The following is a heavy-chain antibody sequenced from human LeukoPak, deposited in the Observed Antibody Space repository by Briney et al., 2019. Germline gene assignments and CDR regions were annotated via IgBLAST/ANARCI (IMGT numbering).Heavy chain of an antibody. CDR1: GFTFSSYE. CDR3: GRDLGGRGGA. Sequence: PGGSLRLSCAASGFTFSSYEMNWVRQAPGKGLEWVSYISSSGSIIYYADSLEGRSTISRDNSKDTLYLQMNSLRAEDTAVYYCGRDLGGRGGAWGQGILVTVSP. J-gene: IGHJ5*02. CDR2: ISSSGSII. D-gene: IGHD3-16*01. V-gene: IGHV3-48*03.